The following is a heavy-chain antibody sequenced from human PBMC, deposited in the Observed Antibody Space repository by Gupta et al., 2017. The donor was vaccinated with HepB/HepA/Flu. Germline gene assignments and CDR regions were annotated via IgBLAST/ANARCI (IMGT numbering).Heavy chain of an antibody. Sequence: EVQLVESGGGLVQPGGSLRLSCAASGFTFSNYWMYWVRQAPGKGLVWASRINSDGSSASYSDSVKGRFTISRDNAKNTLYLQMNSLRAEDTAVYYCARVTLQTYNFDYWGQGTLVTVSS. CDR3: ARVTLQTYNFDY. CDR2: INSDGSSA. CDR1: GFTFSNYW. J-gene: IGHJ4*02. D-gene: IGHD4-11*01. V-gene: IGHV3-74*01.